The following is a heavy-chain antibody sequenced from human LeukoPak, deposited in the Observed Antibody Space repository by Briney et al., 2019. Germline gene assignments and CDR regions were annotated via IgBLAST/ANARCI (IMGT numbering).Heavy chain of an antibody. J-gene: IGHJ5*02. CDR1: GFTFSSYS. D-gene: IGHD3-3*01. CDR3: ARESYDFSLGP. V-gene: IGHV3-48*04. CDR2: ISSSSSTI. Sequence: GGSLRLSCAASGFTFSSYSMNWVRQAPGKGLEWVSYISSSSSTIYYADSVKGRFTISRDNAKNSLYLQMNSLRAEDTAVYYCARESYDFSLGPWGQGTLVTVSS.